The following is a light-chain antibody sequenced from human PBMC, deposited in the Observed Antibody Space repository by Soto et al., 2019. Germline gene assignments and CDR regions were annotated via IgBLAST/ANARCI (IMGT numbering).Light chain of an antibody. CDR2: EVS. Sequence: QSALTQPPSASGSPGQSVAISCTGTSSDVGGYNYVSWFQQLPGKAPKVMIYEVSKRPSGVPDRFSGSKSGNTASLTVSGLQPEDEADYYCSSYAGSNNVVFGGGTQLTVL. CDR3: SSYAGSNNVV. J-gene: IGLJ2*01. CDR1: SSDVGGYNY. V-gene: IGLV2-8*01.